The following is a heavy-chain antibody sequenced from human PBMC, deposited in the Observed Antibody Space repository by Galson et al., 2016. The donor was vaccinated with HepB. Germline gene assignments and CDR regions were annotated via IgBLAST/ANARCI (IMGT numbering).Heavy chain of an antibody. J-gene: IGHJ3*02. D-gene: IGHD5-12*01. CDR2: ISYDGYKT. V-gene: IGHV3-30*18. CDR3: AKADTGYIWDPIDM. CDR1: GFSFSNYG. Sequence: SLRLSCAASGFSFSNYGLHWGRQAPGKGLEWVAVISYDGYKTYYADSVKGRFSISRDNYKNSVSLQINSLRTEDTAGYYCAKADTGYIWDPIDMWGQGTRVTVSP.